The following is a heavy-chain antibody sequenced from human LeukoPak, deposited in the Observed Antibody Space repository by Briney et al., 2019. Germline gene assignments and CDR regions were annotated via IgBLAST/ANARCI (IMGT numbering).Heavy chain of an antibody. V-gene: IGHV4-31*03. CDR1: GGSISSGGYY. CDR3: ARAAYCGGDCYPDYYYYYGMDV. Sequence: SETLSLTCTVSGGSISSGGYYWSWIRQHPGKGLEWIGYIYYSGSTYYNPSLKSRVTISVDTSKNQFSLKLSSVTAADTAVYYCARAAYCGGDCYPDYYYYYGMDVWGQGTTVTVSS. D-gene: IGHD2-21*02. CDR2: IYYSGST. J-gene: IGHJ6*02.